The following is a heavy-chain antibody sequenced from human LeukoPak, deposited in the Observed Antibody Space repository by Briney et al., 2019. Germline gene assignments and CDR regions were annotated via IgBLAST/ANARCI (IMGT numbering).Heavy chain of an antibody. Sequence: ASVTLSFTASGYTFTGDYMHWVRQAPGPGRGGMGWMNPNSGGTNYAQKFQGRVTMTRDTSISTAYMELSRLRSDDTAVHYCARGSIGYDSGIPGMDVWGQGTTVTVSS. CDR1: GYTFTGDY. J-gene: IGHJ6*02. CDR3: ARGSIGYDSGIPGMDV. CDR2: MNPNSGGT. D-gene: IGHD5-12*01. V-gene: IGHV1-2*02.